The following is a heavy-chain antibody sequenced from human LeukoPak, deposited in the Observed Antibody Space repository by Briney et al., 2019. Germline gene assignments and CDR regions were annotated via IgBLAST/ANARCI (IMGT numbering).Heavy chain of an antibody. D-gene: IGHD1-26*01. CDR3: ARLASGSYPNYFDY. Sequence: GGSLRLSCSASGFTFSTYWMSWVRQAPGKGLEWVANMKRDGSEIYYVGSVRGRFTISRDNARNSLYLQMNSLRAEDTAVYYCARLASGSYPNYFDYWGQGILVTVSS. CDR1: GFTFSTYW. J-gene: IGHJ4*02. CDR2: MKRDGSEI. V-gene: IGHV3-7*01.